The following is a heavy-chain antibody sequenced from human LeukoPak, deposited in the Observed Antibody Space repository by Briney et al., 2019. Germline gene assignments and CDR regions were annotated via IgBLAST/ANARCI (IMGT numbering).Heavy chain of an antibody. CDR2: ISAYNGNA. J-gene: IGHJ4*02. CDR3: ARDLFTYSGSYGGY. D-gene: IGHD1-26*01. CDR1: GYTFTSYG. Sequence: ASVKVSCKASGYTFTSYGISWVRQAPGQGLEWMGWISAYNGNANYAQKLQGRVTMTTDTSTSTAYMELRSLRSDDTAVYYCARDLFTYSGSYGGYWGQGTLVTVSS. V-gene: IGHV1-18*01.